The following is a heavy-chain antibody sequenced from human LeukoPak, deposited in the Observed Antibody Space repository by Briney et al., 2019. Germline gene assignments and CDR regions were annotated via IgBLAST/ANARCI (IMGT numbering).Heavy chain of an antibody. CDR3: ASRNWGAYYFDY. CDR1: GGSISSSSYY. CDR2: IYYSGST. Sequence: PSETLSLTCTVSGGSISSSSYYWGWIRQPPGKGLEWIGSIYYSGSTYYNPSLKSRVTISVDTSKNQFSLKLSSVTAADTAVYYCASRNWGAYYFDYWGQGTLVTVSS. J-gene: IGHJ4*02. D-gene: IGHD7-27*01. V-gene: IGHV4-39*07.